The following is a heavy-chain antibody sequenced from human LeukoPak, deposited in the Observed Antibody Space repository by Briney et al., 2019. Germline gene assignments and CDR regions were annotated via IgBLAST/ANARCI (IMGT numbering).Heavy chain of an antibody. D-gene: IGHD6-13*01. CDR3: ARGTMAAAGIAY. CDR2: IKPDGSST. V-gene: IGHV3-74*01. CDR1: GFIFSNYW. J-gene: IGHJ4*02. Sequence: PGGSLRISCAASGFIFSNYWMHWVRQAPGTGLVWVSDIKPDGSSTSYADSVKGRFTISRDNAKNTVSLQMNSLRAEDTAVYYCARGTMAAAGIAYWGQGTLVTVSS.